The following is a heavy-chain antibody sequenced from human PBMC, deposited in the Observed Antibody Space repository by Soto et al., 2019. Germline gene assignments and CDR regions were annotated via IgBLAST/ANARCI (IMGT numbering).Heavy chain of an antibody. CDR2: IYHSGST. CDR1: GGSISSGGYS. Sequence: PSETLSLTCAVSGGSISSGGYSWRWIRQPPGKGLEWIGYIYHSGSTYYNPSLKSRVTISVDRSKNQFSLKLSSVTAADTAVYYCARGRVLRYFDWLLSTSYFDYWGQGTLVTVSS. D-gene: IGHD3-9*01. V-gene: IGHV4-30-2*01. J-gene: IGHJ4*02. CDR3: ARGRVLRYFDWLLSTSYFDY.